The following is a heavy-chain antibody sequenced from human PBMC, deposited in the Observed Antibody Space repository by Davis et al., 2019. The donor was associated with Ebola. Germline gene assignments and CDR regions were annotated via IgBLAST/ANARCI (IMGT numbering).Heavy chain of an antibody. Sequence: ASVKVSCKASGYTFTGQYMHWVRLAPGQGLEWMGWMNPNSGNTGYAQKFQGRVTITADESTSTAYMELSSLRSEDTAVYYCARDRVPAAMGNYYYYYMDVWGKGTTVTVSS. D-gene: IGHD2-2*01. V-gene: IGHV1-8*03. J-gene: IGHJ6*03. CDR3: ARDRVPAAMGNYYYYYMDV. CDR2: MNPNSGNT. CDR1: GYTFTGQY.